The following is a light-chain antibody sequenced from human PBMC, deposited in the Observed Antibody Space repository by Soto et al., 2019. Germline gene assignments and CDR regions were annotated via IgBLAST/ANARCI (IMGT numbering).Light chain of an antibody. V-gene: IGKV3-20*01. Sequence: EILLTQSPATLSLSPGERVTLSCRASQSVGSSLAWYQQKPGKAPRLLIYGASSVESGLPARFSGSGSGTDFILTISMLQPDDLVVYCCQQYGRPTWTFGQGTKVDI. CDR3: QQYGRPTWT. CDR1: QSVGSS. J-gene: IGKJ1*01. CDR2: GAS.